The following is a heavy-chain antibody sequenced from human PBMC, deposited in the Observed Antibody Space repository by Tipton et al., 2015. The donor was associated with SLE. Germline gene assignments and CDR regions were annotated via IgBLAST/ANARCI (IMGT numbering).Heavy chain of an antibody. CDR3: ARHPPRGGRGYALDN. CDR2: ISHNGST. Sequence: TLSLTCAVSGGSISRTNWWSWVRQPPEKGLEWIGEISHNGSTNYSPSLKSRVTITIDKSKNQFSLKLSSVTAADTAVHYCARHPPRGGRGYALDNWGQGTLVTVSS. D-gene: IGHD5-12*01. CDR1: GGSISRTNW. V-gene: IGHV4-4*02. J-gene: IGHJ4*02.